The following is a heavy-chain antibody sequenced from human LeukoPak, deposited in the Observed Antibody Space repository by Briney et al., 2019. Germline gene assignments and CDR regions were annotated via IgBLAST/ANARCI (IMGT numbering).Heavy chain of an antibody. Sequence: GGSLRLSCAASGFTFDDYAMHWVRQAPGKGLEWVSGISWNGGSIGYADSVKGRFTISRDNAKNSLYLQMNSLRAEDTALYYCAKDIGKSSGWFLYYYGMDVWGQGTTVTVSS. D-gene: IGHD6-19*01. CDR1: GFTFDDYA. V-gene: IGHV3-9*01. J-gene: IGHJ6*02. CDR2: ISWNGGSI. CDR3: AKDIGKSSGWFLYYYGMDV.